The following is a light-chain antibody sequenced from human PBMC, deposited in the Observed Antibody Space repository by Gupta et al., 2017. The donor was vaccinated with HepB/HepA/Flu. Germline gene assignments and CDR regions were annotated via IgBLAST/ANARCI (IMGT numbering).Light chain of an antibody. V-gene: IGLV3-1*01. CDR3: QAADTQTHVV. Sequence: SFALTQPFSVSVSPGQTASITCSGQTVGNRYVSCSQKQPGHSPVLVVYQDDKRPAGIPGRISGSNSGNTATLTISATKAMEEADYYCQAADTQTHVVFGGGTKLTVL. CDR2: QDD. CDR1: TVGNRY. J-gene: IGLJ2*01.